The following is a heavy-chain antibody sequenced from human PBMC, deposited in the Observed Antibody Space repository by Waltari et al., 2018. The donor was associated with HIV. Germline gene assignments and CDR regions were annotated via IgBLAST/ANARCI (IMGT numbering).Heavy chain of an antibody. CDR1: GFTFNNYA. CDR3: ARDRTATSRGNGMDV. CDR2: IWYDGRNK. D-gene: IGHD1-1*01. V-gene: IGHV3-33*01. J-gene: IGHJ6*02. Sequence: QVQLVESGGGVVQPGASLRLSCAASGFTFNNYAMHWVRQPPGKGLEWVAVIWYDGRNKYYSDSVKGRFSITRDTSKNTLSLEMNSLRAEDTGIYYCARDRTATSRGNGMDVWGPGTTVIVSS.